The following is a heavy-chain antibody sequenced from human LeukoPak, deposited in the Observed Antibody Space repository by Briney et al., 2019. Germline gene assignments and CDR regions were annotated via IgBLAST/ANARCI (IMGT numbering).Heavy chain of an antibody. V-gene: IGHV4-39*07. Sequence: SETLSLTCTVSGGSISSSSYYWGWIRQPPGKGLEWIGSIYYSGSTYYNPSLKSRVTISVDTSKNQFSLKLSSVTAADTAVYYCARDGAARPSYYYYYMDVWGKGTTVTVSS. J-gene: IGHJ6*03. CDR2: IYYSGST. CDR1: GGSISSSSYY. CDR3: ARDGAARPSYYYYYMDV. D-gene: IGHD6-6*01.